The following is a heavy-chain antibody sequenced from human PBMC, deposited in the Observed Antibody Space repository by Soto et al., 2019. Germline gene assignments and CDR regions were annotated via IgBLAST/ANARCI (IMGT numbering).Heavy chain of an antibody. CDR1: GDSISSSY. V-gene: IGHV4-4*07. Sequence: QVQLQESGPGLVKPSETLSLTCTVSGDSISSSYWGWIRQPAGKGLEWIGHFYTSGSTNYNPSLRGRVTMSVDTSKNQFSLNLSSVTAADTAVYYCARDRRASGMDVWGQGTTVTVSS. J-gene: IGHJ6*02. CDR2: FYTSGST. CDR3: ARDRRASGMDV.